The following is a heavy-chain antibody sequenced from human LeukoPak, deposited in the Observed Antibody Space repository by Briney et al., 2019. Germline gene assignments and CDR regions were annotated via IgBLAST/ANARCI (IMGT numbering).Heavy chain of an antibody. D-gene: IGHD4-11*01. CDR2: IYYSGST. CDR1: GGSISSYY. Sequence: SETLSLTCTVSGGSISSYYWNWIRQPPGKGLEWMGYIYYSGSTNYNPSLKSRVTISVDTSKNQFSLNLTSVTAADTAVYYCAKKKTDYSYPSSFDYWGQGTLVTVSS. J-gene: IGHJ4*02. CDR3: AKKKTDYSYPSSFDY. V-gene: IGHV4-59*01.